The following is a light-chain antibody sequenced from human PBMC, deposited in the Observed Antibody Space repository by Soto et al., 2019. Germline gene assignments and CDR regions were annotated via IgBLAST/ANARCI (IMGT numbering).Light chain of an antibody. CDR3: QQSGYSPIT. V-gene: IGKV3-20*01. J-gene: IGKJ5*01. CDR2: GAS. CDR1: QSVSGRY. Sequence: EIVLTQSPGTLSLSPGERSTLSCRASQSVSGRYLAWYQQKPGQAPRLLMFGASSRATGIPDRFSGSGSGTDFTLTIYRLEPEDFAVYYCQQSGYSPITFGQGTRLEIK.